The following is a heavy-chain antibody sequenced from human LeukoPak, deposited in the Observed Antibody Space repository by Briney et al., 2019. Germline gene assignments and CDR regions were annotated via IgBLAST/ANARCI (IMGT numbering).Heavy chain of an antibody. CDR1: GGTFSSYA. CDR3: ARVRGSSFDY. D-gene: IGHD3-10*01. CDR2: IIPIFGTA. V-gene: IGHV1-69*06. J-gene: IGHJ4*02. Sequence: SVKVSCKASGGTFSSYAISWVRQAPGQGLEWMGGIIPIFGTANYAQKFQGRVTITADKSTSTAYMELRSLRSDDTAVYYCARVRGSSFDYWGQGTLVTVSS.